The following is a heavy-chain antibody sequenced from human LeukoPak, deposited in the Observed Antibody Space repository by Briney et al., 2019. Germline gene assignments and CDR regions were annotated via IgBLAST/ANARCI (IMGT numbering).Heavy chain of an antibody. CDR3: ARVFYHDSSPHFARSIPTTDY. CDR2: IIPTLDIA. J-gene: IGHJ4*02. Sequence: ASVKVSCKASGANFSSSSISWVRQAPGQGLEWMGRIIPTLDIAHYAQKFQGRVTITADKSTSTAYMELSSLRSEDTAVYFCARVFYHDSSPHFARSIPTTDYWGQGTLVTVSS. D-gene: IGHD3-22*01. CDR1: GANFSSSS. V-gene: IGHV1-69*04.